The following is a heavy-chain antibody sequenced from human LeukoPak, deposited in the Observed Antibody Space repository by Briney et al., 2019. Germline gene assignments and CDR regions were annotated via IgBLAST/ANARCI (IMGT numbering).Heavy chain of an antibody. CDR2: INHSGST. CDR3: ARGSYYDSSGYYQDAFDI. CDR1: GGSFSGYY. D-gene: IGHD3-22*01. Sequence: PSETLSLTCAVYGGSFSGYYWSWIRQPPGKGLEWIGEINHSGSTNYNPSLKSRVTISVDTSKNQFSLKLSSVTAADTAVYCCARGSYYDSSGYYQDAFDIWGQGTMVTVSS. V-gene: IGHV4-34*01. J-gene: IGHJ3*02.